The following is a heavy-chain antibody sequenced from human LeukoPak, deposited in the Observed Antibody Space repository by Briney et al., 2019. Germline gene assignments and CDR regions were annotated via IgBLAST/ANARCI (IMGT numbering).Heavy chain of an antibody. CDR2: ISSNGGST. Sequence: PGGSLRLSCAASGLTFSSYAMHWVRQAPGKGLEYVSAISSNGGSTYYADSVKGRFTISRDNSKNTLYLQMGSLRAEDMAVYYCERGDYYRTLDYWGQGTLVTVSS. J-gene: IGHJ4*02. CDR1: GLTFSSYA. D-gene: IGHD1-14*01. V-gene: IGHV3-64*02. CDR3: ERGDYYRTLDY.